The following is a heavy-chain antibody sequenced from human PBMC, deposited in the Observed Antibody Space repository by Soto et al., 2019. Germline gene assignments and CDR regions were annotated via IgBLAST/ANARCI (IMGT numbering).Heavy chain of an antibody. CDR1: GFTFSSYG. J-gene: IGHJ6*02. V-gene: IGHV3-30*18. Sequence: QVQLVESGGGVVQPGRSLRLSCAASGFTFSSYGMHWVRQAPGKGLEWVAVISYDGSTKYYADSVKGRFTISRDNSKNTLYLQMNSLRAEDTAVYYCAKDRGGMDVWGQGTTVTVSS. CDR2: ISYDGSTK. CDR3: AKDRGGMDV. D-gene: IGHD3-10*01.